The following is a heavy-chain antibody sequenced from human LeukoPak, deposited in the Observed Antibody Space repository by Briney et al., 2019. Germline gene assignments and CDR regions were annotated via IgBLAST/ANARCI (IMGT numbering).Heavy chain of an antibody. D-gene: IGHD3-16*02. CDR1: GYSFTSYW. V-gene: IGHV5-51*01. J-gene: IGHJ6*03. CDR3: ARLTNDYVWGSYRHNYYYYYMGV. Sequence: GESLKISCKGSGYSFTSYWIGWVRQMPGKGLEWMGIIYPGDSDTRYSPSFQGQVTISADKSISTAYLQWSSLKASDTAMYYCARLTNDYVWGSYRHNYYYYYMGVWGKGTTVTVSS. CDR2: IYPGDSDT.